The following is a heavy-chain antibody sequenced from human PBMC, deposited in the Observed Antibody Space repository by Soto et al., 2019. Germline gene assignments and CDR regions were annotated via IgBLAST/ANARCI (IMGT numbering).Heavy chain of an antibody. CDR1: GFTFSSYG. V-gene: IGHV3-30*18. D-gene: IGHD3-3*01. CDR2: ISYDGSNK. J-gene: IGHJ5*02. CDR3: AKGSSYYDFWSELDP. Sequence: QVQLVESGGGVVQPGRSLRLSCAASGFTFSSYGMHGVRQAPGKGLEWVAVISYDGSNKYYADSVKGRFTISRDNSKNTLYLQMNSLRAEDTAVYYCAKGSSYYDFWSELDPWGQGTLVTVSS.